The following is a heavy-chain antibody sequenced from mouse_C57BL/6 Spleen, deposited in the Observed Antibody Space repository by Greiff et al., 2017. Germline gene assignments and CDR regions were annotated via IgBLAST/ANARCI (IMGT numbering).Heavy chain of an antibody. V-gene: IGHV5-17*01. D-gene: IGHD1-1*01. CDR3: ARGYYGLYFDV. Sequence: EVMLVESGGGLVKPGGSLKLSCAASGFTFSDYGMHWVRQAPEKGLEWVAYISSGSSTIYSADTVKGRFTISRDNAKNTLFLQMTSLRSEDTAMYYCARGYYGLYFDVWGTGTTVTVSS. CDR1: GFTFSDYG. CDR2: ISSGSSTI. J-gene: IGHJ1*03.